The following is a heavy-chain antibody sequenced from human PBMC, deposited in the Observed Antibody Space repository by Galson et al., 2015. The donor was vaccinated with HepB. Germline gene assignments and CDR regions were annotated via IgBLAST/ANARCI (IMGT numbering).Heavy chain of an antibody. D-gene: IGHD6-13*01. Sequence: SLRLSCAASGFTFSSYWMSWVRQAPGKGLEWVANIKQDGSEKYYVDSVKGRFTISRDNAKNSLYLQMNSLRAEDTAVYYCARGSSSWYYYYGMDVWGQGTMVTVSS. J-gene: IGHJ6*02. V-gene: IGHV3-7*03. CDR3: ARGSSSWYYYYGMDV. CDR2: IKQDGSEK. CDR1: GFTFSSYW.